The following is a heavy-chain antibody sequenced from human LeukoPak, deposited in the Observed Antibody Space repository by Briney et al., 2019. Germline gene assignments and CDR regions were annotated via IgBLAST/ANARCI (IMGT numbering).Heavy chain of an antibody. CDR2: IYYSGST. J-gene: IGHJ3*02. Sequence: SETLSLTCTVSGGSLCSGDYYWRSIRQPPGKGLEWSGYIYYSGSTYYNPSLKSRVTISVDTSKNQFSLKLSSVTAADTAVYYCAREREYAFDIWGQGTMVTVSS. CDR3: AREREYAFDI. V-gene: IGHV4-30-4*01. D-gene: IGHD2/OR15-2a*01. CDR1: GGSLCSGDYY.